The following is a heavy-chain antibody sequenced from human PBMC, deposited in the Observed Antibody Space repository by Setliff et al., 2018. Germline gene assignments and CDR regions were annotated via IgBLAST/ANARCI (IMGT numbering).Heavy chain of an antibody. CDR1: GFTFNTYA. CDR2: ISDTAIGI. Sequence: GGSLRLSCAASGFTFNTYAMSWVRQPPGKGLEWVSSISDTAIGIYYAGSVRGRFTISRDNSKKTLFLQMNSLRVEDTAVYYCARVGGYGWADHWGQGTLVTVSS. D-gene: IGHD2-15*01. J-gene: IGHJ4*02. V-gene: IGHV3-23*01. CDR3: ARVGGYGWADH.